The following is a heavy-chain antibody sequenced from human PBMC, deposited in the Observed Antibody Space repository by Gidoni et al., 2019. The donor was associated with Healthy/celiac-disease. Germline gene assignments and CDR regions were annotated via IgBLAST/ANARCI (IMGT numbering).Heavy chain of an antibody. CDR2: IKQDGSEK. CDR3: VVVVVPAAPPWYYYYYYYMDV. J-gene: IGHJ6*03. D-gene: IGHD2-2*01. CDR1: GFTFSSYW. V-gene: IGHV3-7*03. Sequence: EVQLVESGGGLVQPGGSLRLSCAASGFTFSSYWMSWVRQAPGKGLEWVANIKQDGSEKYYVDSVKGRFTISRDNAKNSLYLQMNSLRAEDTAVYYCVVVVVPAAPPWYYYYYYYMDVWGKGTTVTVSS.